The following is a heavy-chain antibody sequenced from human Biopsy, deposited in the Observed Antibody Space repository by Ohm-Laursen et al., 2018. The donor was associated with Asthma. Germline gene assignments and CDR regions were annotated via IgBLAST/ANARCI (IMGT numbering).Heavy chain of an antibody. CDR1: PGSFSGFF. CDR3: ARGPELDV. Sequence: PSDTLSLTCDVYPGSFSGFFWTWIRQSPGKGLEWIGETNERGVTNNNPSLKSRVIISIDTYWNRLSLKLTSVTAADTAVYYCARGPELDVWGQGTTVTVSS. J-gene: IGHJ6*02. V-gene: IGHV4-34*01. CDR2: TNERGVT.